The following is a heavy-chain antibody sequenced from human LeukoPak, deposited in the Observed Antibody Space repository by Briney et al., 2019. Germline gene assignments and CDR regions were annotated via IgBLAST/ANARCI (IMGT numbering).Heavy chain of an antibody. CDR2: IYYSGST. J-gene: IGHJ4*02. CDR3: ARFRDGYNYDFDY. D-gene: IGHD5-24*01. Sequence: PSETLSLTCTVSGGSISSSSYYWGWIRQPPGKGLEWIGSIYYSGSTNYNPSLKSRVTISVDTSKNQFSLKLNSVTAADTAVYYCARFRDGYNYDFDYWGQGTLVTVSS. CDR1: GGSISSSSYY. V-gene: IGHV4-39*07.